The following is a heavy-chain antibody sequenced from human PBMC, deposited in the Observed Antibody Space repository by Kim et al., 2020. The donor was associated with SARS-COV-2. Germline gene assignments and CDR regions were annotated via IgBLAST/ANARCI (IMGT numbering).Heavy chain of an antibody. D-gene: IGHD1-20*01. J-gene: IGHJ5*02. Sequence: TSARSFTGRFVFSLEASVSTAYLQISSLKAEDTAVYYCARGINWSSNWFDPWGQGTLVTVSS. CDR3: ARGINWSSNWFDP. V-gene: IGHV7-4-1*02.